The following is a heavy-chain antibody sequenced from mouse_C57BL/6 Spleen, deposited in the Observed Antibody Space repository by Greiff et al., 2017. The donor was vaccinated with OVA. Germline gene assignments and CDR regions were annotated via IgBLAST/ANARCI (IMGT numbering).Heavy chain of an antibody. J-gene: IGHJ2*01. Sequence: VQLVESGAELARPGASVKLSCKASGYTFTSYGISWVKQRTGQGLEWIGEIYPRSGNTYYNEKFKGKATLTADKSSSTAYMELRSLTSEDSAVYFCAREGDSNLDYWGQGTTLTVSS. CDR1: GYTFTSYG. V-gene: IGHV1-81*01. CDR3: AREGDSNLDY. CDR2: IYPRSGNT. D-gene: IGHD2-5*01.